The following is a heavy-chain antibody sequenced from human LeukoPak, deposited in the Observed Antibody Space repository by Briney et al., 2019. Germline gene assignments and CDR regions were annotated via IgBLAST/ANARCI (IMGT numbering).Heavy chain of an antibody. D-gene: IGHD4-11*01. CDR2: INPDSGGT. CDR3: ARDFDYSNYVFWFDP. V-gene: IGHV1-2*02. J-gene: IGHJ5*02. CDR1: GYTFTGYY. Sequence: ALVKVSCKASGYTFTGYYMHWVRQAPGQGLEWMGWINPDSGGTNYAQKFQGRVTMTRDTSISTAYMELSRLRSDDTAVYYCARDFDYSNYVFWFDPWGQGTLVTVSS.